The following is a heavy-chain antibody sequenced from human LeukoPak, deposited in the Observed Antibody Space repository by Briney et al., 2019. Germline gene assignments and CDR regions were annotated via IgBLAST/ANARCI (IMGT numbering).Heavy chain of an antibody. CDR1: GGTFSSYA. J-gene: IGHJ5*02. CDR2: IIPILGIA. V-gene: IGHV1-69*04. D-gene: IGHD2-15*01. CDR3: ARDIVVVVAATRFDP. Sequence: SVKVSCKASGGTFSSYAICWVRQAPGQGLEWMGRIIPILGIANYAQKFQGRVTITADKSTSTAYMELSSLRSEDTAVYYCARDIVVVVAATRFDPWGQGTLVTVSS.